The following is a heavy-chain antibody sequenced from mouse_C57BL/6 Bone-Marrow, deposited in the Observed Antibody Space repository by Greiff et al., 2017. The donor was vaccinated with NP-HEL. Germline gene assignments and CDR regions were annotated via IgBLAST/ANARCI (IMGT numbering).Heavy chain of an antibody. CDR2: IRSQSSNYAT. CDR1: GFTFNTYA. CDR3: VRAQATFYYAMDY. V-gene: IGHV10-3*01. Sequence: EVKLMESGGGLVQPKGSLKLSCAASGFTFNTYAMHWVRQAPGKGLEWVARIRSQSSNYATYYADSVKDRFTRSRDDSQSMIYLQMNNLKTVDTAMYYCVRAQATFYYAMDYWGQGTSVTVSS. D-gene: IGHD3-2*02. J-gene: IGHJ4*01.